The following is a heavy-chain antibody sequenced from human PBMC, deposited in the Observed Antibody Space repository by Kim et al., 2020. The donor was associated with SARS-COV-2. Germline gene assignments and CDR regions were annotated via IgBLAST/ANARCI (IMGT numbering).Heavy chain of an antibody. CDR1: GGTFSSYA. Sequence: SVKVSCKASGGTFSSYAISWVRQAPGQGLEWMGGIIPIFGTANYSQKFQGRVTITADESTSTAYMELSSLRSEDTAVYYCAREVAYCGGDCSTRKYYFDYWGQGTLVTVSS. CDR3: AREVAYCGGDCSTRKYYFDY. D-gene: IGHD2-21*02. J-gene: IGHJ4*02. V-gene: IGHV1-69*13. CDR2: IIPIFGTA.